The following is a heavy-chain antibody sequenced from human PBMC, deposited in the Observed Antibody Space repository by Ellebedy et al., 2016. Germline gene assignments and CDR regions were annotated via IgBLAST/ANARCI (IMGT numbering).Heavy chain of an antibody. J-gene: IGHJ4*02. Sequence: ASVKVSXXASGYTFTSYDINWVRQATGQGLEWMGWMNPNSGNTGYAQKFQGRVTITADESTSTAYMELSSLRSEDTAVYYCARERGGGRDGYKYWGQGTLVTVSS. CDR3: ARERGGGRDGYKY. V-gene: IGHV1-8*01. D-gene: IGHD5-24*01. CDR1: GYTFTSYD. CDR2: MNPNSGNT.